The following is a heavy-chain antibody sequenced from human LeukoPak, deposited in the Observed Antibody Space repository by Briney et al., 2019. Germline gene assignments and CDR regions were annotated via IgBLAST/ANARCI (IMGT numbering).Heavy chain of an antibody. V-gene: IGHV4-39*01. J-gene: IGHJ4*02. CDR1: GGSISSGGYY. D-gene: IGHD3-16*02. CDR2: IYYSGST. CDR3: ARLNYDYVWGSYRYFDY. Sequence: PSETLSLTCTVSGGSISSGGYYWRWIRQHPGKGLEWIGYIYYSGSTYYNPSLKSRVTISVDTSKNQFSLKLSSVTAADTAVYYCARLNYDYVWGSYRYFDYWGQGTLVTVSS.